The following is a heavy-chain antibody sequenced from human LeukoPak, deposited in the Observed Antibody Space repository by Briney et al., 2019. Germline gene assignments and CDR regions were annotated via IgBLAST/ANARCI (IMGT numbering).Heavy chain of an antibody. Sequence: PSGTLSLTCAVSGGSISSSNWWSWVRQPPGKGLEWIGEIYHSGSTYYNPSLKSRITISVDTSENRFSLKLSSVTATDTAVYYCARDCSGGSCYGAFDIWGQGTMVTVSS. V-gene: IGHV4-4*02. CDR2: IYHSGST. CDR3: ARDCSGGSCYGAFDI. D-gene: IGHD2-15*01. J-gene: IGHJ3*02. CDR1: GGSISSSNW.